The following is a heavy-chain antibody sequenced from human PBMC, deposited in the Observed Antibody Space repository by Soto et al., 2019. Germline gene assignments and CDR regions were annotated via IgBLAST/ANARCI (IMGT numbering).Heavy chain of an antibody. J-gene: IGHJ4*02. D-gene: IGHD6-6*01. Sequence: PGWSLRLSCAASGVTFCSYAMSWVRKAPGKGLEWVSAISGSGGSTYYADSVKGRFTISRDNSKNTLYLQMNSLRAEDTAVYYCAKDQTAYSSSSGPFDYWGQGTLVTVSS. CDR3: AKDQTAYSSSSGPFDY. CDR2: ISGSGGST. V-gene: IGHV3-23*01. CDR1: GVTFCSYA.